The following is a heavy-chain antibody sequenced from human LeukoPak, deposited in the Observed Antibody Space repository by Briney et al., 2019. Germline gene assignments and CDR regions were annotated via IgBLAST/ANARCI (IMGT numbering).Heavy chain of an antibody. CDR2: IHSTGSS. D-gene: IGHD3-10*01. V-gene: IGHV4-59*08. Sequence: PSETLSLTCTVSGDSIRDYYWSWIRQPPGKGLECIGYIHSTGSSNYNPTLNSRVTISVDTSKSQFSLKLSSVTAADTAVYYCARHVDYYGSGSYSHWGQGTLVTVSS. CDR1: GDSIRDYY. CDR3: ARHVDYYGSGSYSH. J-gene: IGHJ4*02.